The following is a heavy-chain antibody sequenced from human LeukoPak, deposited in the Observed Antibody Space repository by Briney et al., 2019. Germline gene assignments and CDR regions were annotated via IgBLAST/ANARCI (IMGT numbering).Heavy chain of an antibody. CDR3: ARGGRLYYYMDV. CDR1: GGSVSSHY. CDR2: IYYSGST. J-gene: IGHJ6*03. V-gene: IGHV4-59*02. Sequence: SETLSLTCTVSGGSVSSHYWSWIRQPPGKGLEWIGYIYYSGSTNYNPSLKSRVTISVDPSKNQFSLKLSSVTAADTAVYYCARGGRLYYYMDVWGKGTTVTVSS. D-gene: IGHD6-25*01.